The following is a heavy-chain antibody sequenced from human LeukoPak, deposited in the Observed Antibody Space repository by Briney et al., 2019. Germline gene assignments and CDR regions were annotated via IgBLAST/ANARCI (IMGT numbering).Heavy chain of an antibody. Sequence: PETLSLTCTVSGGSISSSSYYWGWIRQPPGKGLEWIGSMYYSGSTYYNPSLKSRVTISVDTSKNQFSLKLISVTAADTAVYYCARTWGGIAVAGRYYYYYMDVWGKGTTVTVSS. CDR2: MYYSGST. CDR3: ARTWGGIAVAGRYYYYYMDV. CDR1: GGSISSSSYY. V-gene: IGHV4-39*07. D-gene: IGHD6-19*01. J-gene: IGHJ6*03.